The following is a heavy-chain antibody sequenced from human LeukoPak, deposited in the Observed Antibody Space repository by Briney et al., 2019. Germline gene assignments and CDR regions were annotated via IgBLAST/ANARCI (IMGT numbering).Heavy chain of an antibody. CDR1: GFTFSSYD. CDR2: IWYDGSNK. Sequence: GGSLRLSCAASGFTFSSYDMHWVRQAPGKGLEWVAVIWYDGSNKYYADSVKGRFTISRDNSKNTVYLQMTSLRVDDTAVYYCARVFYHHSSGYLGYWGQGTLVTVSS. CDR3: ARVFYHHSSGYLGY. V-gene: IGHV3-33*01. D-gene: IGHD3-22*01. J-gene: IGHJ4*02.